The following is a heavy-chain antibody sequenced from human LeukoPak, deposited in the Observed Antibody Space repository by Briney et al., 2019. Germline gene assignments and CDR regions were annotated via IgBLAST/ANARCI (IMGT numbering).Heavy chain of an antibody. J-gene: IGHJ4*02. Sequence: SETLSLTCTVSGGSISGYYWSWIRQPAGQGLEWIGRVYSNGDTRYNPSLKSRVTMSVDTSKDQLSLNLGPVTAADTAVYYCARAAGAAGGQYFDYWGQGTLATVSS. D-gene: IGHD6-13*01. CDR1: GGSISGYY. CDR2: VYSNGDT. CDR3: ARAAGAAGGQYFDY. V-gene: IGHV4-4*07.